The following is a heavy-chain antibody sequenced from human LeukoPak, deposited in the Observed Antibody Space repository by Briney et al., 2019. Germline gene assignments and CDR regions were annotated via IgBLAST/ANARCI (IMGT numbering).Heavy chain of an antibody. V-gene: IGHV4-59*12. CDR1: GGSISSYY. Sequence: SETLSLTCTVSGGSISSYYWSWIRQPPGKGLEWIGYIYYSGSTNYNPSLKSRVTMSVDTSKNQFSLKLSPVTAADTAVYYCARNREDVNWLDPWGQGTLVIVSS. CDR3: ARNREDVNWLDP. CDR2: IYYSGST. J-gene: IGHJ5*02. D-gene: IGHD3-16*01.